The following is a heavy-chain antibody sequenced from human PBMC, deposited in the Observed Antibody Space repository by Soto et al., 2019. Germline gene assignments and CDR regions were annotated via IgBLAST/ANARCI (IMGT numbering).Heavy chain of an antibody. CDR3: VRDRGTVLASPVILNTPNWFDP. CDR1: GYTFTSYG. J-gene: IGHJ5*02. V-gene: IGHV1-18*01. D-gene: IGHD3-9*01. Sequence: QVQLVQSGAEVKKPGASVKVSCKASGYTFTSYGISWVRQAPGQGLEWMGWISAYNGDTKYAEKLQGRDTMTTDTSTSTAYMELRSLRSDDTAVYYCVRDRGTVLASPVILNTPNWFDPWGQGTLVTVSS. CDR2: ISAYNGDT.